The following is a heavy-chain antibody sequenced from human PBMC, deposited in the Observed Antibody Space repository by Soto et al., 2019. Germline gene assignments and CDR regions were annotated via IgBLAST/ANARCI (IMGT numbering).Heavy chain of an antibody. CDR2: ISYDGSNK. Sequence: QVQLVESGGGVVQPGRSLRLSCAASGFTFSSYAMHWVRQAPGKGLEWVAVISYDGSNKYYADSVKGRFTISRDNSKNTLYLQMNSLRAEDTAVYYCARDPDGMVATSTFDYWGQGTLVTVSS. CDR3: ARDPDGMVATSTFDY. CDR1: GFTFSSYA. V-gene: IGHV3-30-3*01. D-gene: IGHD5-12*01. J-gene: IGHJ4*02.